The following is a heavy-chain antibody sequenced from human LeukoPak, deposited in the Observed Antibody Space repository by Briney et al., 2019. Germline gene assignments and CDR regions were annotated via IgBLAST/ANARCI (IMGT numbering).Heavy chain of an antibody. J-gene: IGHJ5*02. V-gene: IGHV3-15*01. Sequence: GGSLRLSCAASGFTFSNAWMSWVRQAPGKGLEWVGRIKSKTDGGTTDYAAPVKGRFTISRDDSKNTLYLQMNSLKTEDTAVYYCTTNSIVVVPAAGFDPWGQGTLVTVSS. CDR1: GFTFSNAW. CDR2: IKSKTDGGTT. D-gene: IGHD2-2*01. CDR3: TTNSIVVVPAAGFDP.